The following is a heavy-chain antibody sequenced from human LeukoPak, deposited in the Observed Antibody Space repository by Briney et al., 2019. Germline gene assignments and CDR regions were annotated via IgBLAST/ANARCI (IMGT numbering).Heavy chain of an antibody. D-gene: IGHD5/OR15-5a*01. Sequence: SETLSLTCTVSSGSISDYYWRWLRPPPGKGLVGIRNIYYSGSTNQNPSLKSPVTISVDTSKNQISLKLNSVTAADTAVYFCAVSFSGSPRGYYGLDVWGQGTTVTVSS. CDR3: AVSFSGSPRGYYGLDV. V-gene: IGHV4-59*01. CDR2: IYYSGST. CDR1: SGSISDYY. J-gene: IGHJ6*02.